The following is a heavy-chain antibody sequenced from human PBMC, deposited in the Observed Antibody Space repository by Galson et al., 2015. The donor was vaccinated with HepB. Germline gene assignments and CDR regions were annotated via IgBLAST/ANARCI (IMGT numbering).Heavy chain of an antibody. CDR1: GLTFSTDW. CDR3: ARGYNGFWGS. Sequence: SLRLSCAVSGLTFSTDWMSWVRQAPGKGLEWVANIKEDGSVKSYVDSVKGRFTISTDNAKNSLYLQMNSLRAEDTAVYYCARGYNGFWGSWGQGTLVTVSS. J-gene: IGHJ5*02. CDR2: IKEDGSVK. D-gene: IGHD3/OR15-3a*01. V-gene: IGHV3-7*03.